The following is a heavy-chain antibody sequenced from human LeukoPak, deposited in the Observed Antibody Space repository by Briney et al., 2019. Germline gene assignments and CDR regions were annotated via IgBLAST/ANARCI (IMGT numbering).Heavy chain of an antibody. J-gene: IGHJ6*03. CDR3: ARDRKGGSGSYYNYYYYYMDV. CDR2: ISAYNGNT. D-gene: IGHD3-10*01. V-gene: IGHV1-18*01. CDR1: GYTFTSYG. Sequence: ASVKVSCKASGYTFTSYGISWVRQAPGQGLEWMGWISAYNGNTNYAQKLQGRVTMTTDTSTSTAYMELRSLRSDDTAVYYCARDRKGGSGSYYNYYYYYMDVWGKGTTVTVSS.